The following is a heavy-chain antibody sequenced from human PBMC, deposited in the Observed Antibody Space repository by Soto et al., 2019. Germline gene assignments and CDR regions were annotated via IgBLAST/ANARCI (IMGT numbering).Heavy chain of an antibody. Sequence: GGPLRLSCAASGFTVSSNYMSWVRQAPGKGLEWVSVIYSGGSTYYADSVKGRFTISRDNSKNTLYLQMNSLRAEDTAVYYCASRIQLWSPDAFDIWGQGTMVTVSS. CDR3: ASRIQLWSPDAFDI. CDR2: IYSGGST. CDR1: GFTVSSNY. J-gene: IGHJ3*02. V-gene: IGHV3-53*01. D-gene: IGHD5-18*01.